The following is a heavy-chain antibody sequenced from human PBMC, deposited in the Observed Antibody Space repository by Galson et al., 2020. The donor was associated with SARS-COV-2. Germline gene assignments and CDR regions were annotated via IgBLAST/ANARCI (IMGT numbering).Heavy chain of an antibody. D-gene: IGHD3-16*02. CDR2: ISYDGSNK. Sequence: GGSLRLSCAASGFTFSSYAMHWVRQAPGKGLEWVAVISYDGSNKYYADSVKGRFTISRDNSKNTLYLQMNSLRAEDTAVYYCARDFMITFGGVIAPGAFDIWGQGKMVTGSS. CDR3: ARDFMITFGGVIAPGAFDI. CDR1: GFTFSSYA. V-gene: IGHV3-30*04. J-gene: IGHJ3*02.